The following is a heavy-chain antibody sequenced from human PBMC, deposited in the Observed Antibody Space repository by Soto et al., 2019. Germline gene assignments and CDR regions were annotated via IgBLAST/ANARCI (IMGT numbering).Heavy chain of an antibody. CDR1: GGSISSSNW. D-gene: IGHD6-6*01. CDR3: ARDRGSSSPEDYYYYGMDV. CDR2: IYHSGST. V-gene: IGHV4-4*02. Sequence: SETLSLTCAVSGGSISSSNWWSWVRQPPGKGLEWIGEIYHSGSTNYNPSLKSRVTISVDKSKNQFSLKLSSVTAADTAVYYCARDRGSSSPEDYYYYGMDVWGQGTTVTVSS. J-gene: IGHJ6*02.